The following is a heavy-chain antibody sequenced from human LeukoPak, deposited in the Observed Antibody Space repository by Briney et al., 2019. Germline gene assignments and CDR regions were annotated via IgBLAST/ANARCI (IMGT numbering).Heavy chain of an antibody. CDR2: ISYDGSNK. CDR1: GFTFSSYA. D-gene: IGHD2-15*01. J-gene: IGHJ4*02. V-gene: IGHV3-30*04. Sequence: GRSLRLSCAASGFTFSSYAMHWVRQAPGKGLEWVAVISYDGSNKYYADSVKGRFTISRDNSKNTLYLQMNSLRAEDTAVYYCASGSGPMGDYFDYWGQGTPVTVSS. CDR3: ASGSGPMGDYFDY.